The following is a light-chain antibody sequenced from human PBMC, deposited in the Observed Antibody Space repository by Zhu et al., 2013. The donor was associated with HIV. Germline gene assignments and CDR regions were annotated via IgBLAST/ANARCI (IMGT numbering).Light chain of an antibody. V-gene: IGKV1-17*01. CDR2: LAS. CDR1: QDIRNH. Sequence: DIQMTQSPSSLSASVGDRVTITCRASQDIRNHLGWYQQKPGKAPRRLIYLASTLQSGVPSRFSGSGSGTEFTLTVSSLQPEDFATYYCQQVSGYPLTFGGGTKVEVK. CDR3: QQVSGYPLT. J-gene: IGKJ4*01.